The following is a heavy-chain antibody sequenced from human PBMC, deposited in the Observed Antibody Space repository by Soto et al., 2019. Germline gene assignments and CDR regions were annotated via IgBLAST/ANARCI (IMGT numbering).Heavy chain of an antibody. D-gene: IGHD3-16*01. CDR2: IIPILGIA. CDR1: GGTFSSYT. CDR3: ARVSRGDYYYYYGMDV. J-gene: IGHJ6*02. V-gene: IGHV1-69*02. Sequence: SVKVSCKASGGTFSSYTISWVRQAPGQGLEWMGRIIPILGIANYAQKFQGRVTITADKSTSTAYMELSSLRSEDTAVYYGARVSRGDYYYYYGMDVWGQGTTVTVSS.